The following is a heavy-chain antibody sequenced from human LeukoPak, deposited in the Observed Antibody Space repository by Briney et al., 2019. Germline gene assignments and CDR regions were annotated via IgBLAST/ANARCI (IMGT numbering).Heavy chain of an antibody. CDR1: GDNASSNSAT. CDR3: ARVRGSSSFWFDP. Sequence: SQTLSLTCAISGDNASSNSATWNWLRQSPSRGLEWLGRTYYRSKWYNDYAVSVKSRITINPDTSKNQFSLQLNSVTPDDTAVYYCARVRGSSSFWFDPWGQGTLVTVSS. CDR2: TYYRSKWYN. D-gene: IGHD6-6*01. V-gene: IGHV6-1*01. J-gene: IGHJ5*02.